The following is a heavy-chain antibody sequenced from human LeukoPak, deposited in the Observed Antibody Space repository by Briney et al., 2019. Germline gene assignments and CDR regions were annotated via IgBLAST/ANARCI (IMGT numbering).Heavy chain of an antibody. CDR3: ARGPNWNDFDY. V-gene: IGHV4-34*01. CDR2: INHSGST. J-gene: IGHJ4*02. CDR1: GFTFSSYG. D-gene: IGHD1-1*01. Sequence: PGGSLRLSCAASGFTFSSYGMHWVRQAPGKGLEWIGEINHSGSTTYNPSLKSRVTMSIDTSKSQFSLKLSSVTAADTAVYFCARGPNWNDFDYWGQGTLVTVSS.